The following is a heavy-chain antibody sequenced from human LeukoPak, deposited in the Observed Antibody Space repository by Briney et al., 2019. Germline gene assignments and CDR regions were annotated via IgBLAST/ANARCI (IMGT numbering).Heavy chain of an antibody. CDR3: AKDSVGVAGPDY. Sequence: GVLRLSCAASGFTFSTYAMSWVRQVPGEGLQWVSTITGSGGGTYYADSVKGRFTISRDNSKNTLYLQMSSLRAEDTAVYYCAKDSVGVAGPDYWGQGTLVTVSS. CDR2: ITGSGGGT. V-gene: IGHV3-23*01. J-gene: IGHJ4*02. CDR1: GFTFSTYA. D-gene: IGHD6-19*01.